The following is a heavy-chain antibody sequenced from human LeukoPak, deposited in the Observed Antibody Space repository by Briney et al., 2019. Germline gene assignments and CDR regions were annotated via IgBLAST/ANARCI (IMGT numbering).Heavy chain of an antibody. CDR1: GDSISSYY. J-gene: IGHJ4*02. D-gene: IGHD6-19*01. CDR2: IYYSGTT. CDR3: ARGYSCGWYYFDY. Sequence: SETLSLTCSVSGDSISSYYWSWIRQPPGKELEWIGYIYYSGTTNYNPSLKSRVTISVDTSKNQFFLILRSVTAADTAVYYCARGYSCGWYYFDYWGQGTLSPSPQ. V-gene: IGHV4-59*08.